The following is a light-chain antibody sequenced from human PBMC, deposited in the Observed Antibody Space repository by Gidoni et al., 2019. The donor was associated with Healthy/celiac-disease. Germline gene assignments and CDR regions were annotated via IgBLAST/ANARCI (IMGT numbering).Light chain of an antibody. CDR3: QQYNNWPPGVT. J-gene: IGKJ3*01. CDR2: GAS. V-gene: IGKV3D-15*01. Sequence: EIVMTQSPAPLSVSPGERATLSCRASQSVSSNLAWYQQKPGQAPRLLIYGASIRATGIPARFSGSGSGTEFTLTISSLQSEDFAVYYCQQYNNWPPGVTFXPXTKVDIK. CDR1: QSVSSN.